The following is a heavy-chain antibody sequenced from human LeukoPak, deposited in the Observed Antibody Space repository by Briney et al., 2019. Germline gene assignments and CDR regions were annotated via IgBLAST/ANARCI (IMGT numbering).Heavy chain of an antibody. J-gene: IGHJ4*02. CDR2: IKEDASEK. D-gene: IGHD6-19*01. V-gene: IGHV3-7*01. CDR3: ARGSLIAVAPGDY. CDR1: GFTFSNNR. Sequence: PSGSLRLSCSASGFTFSNNRMSWVRQAPGKGLEWVANIKEDASEKYYVDSVKGRFTISRDNARNSLYLQMNSLRAEDTAVYYCARGSLIAVAPGDYWGQGTLVTVSS.